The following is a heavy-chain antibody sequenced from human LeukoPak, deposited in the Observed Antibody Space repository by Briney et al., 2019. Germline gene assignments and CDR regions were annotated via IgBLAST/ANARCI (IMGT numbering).Heavy chain of an antibody. CDR2: IKEDGSEK. D-gene: IGHD2-2*01. CDR1: GFTFSSYC. V-gene: IGHV3-7*03. CDR3: SRVMRYCSSTSCSYFDY. J-gene: IGHJ4*02. Sequence: GGSLRLSCAASGFTFSSYCMSWVRQAPGKGLEWVANIKEDGSEKYYVDSVKGRFTISRDNAKNSLYLQMNSLRAEDTAVYYCSRVMRYCSSTSCSYFDYWGQGTLVTVSS.